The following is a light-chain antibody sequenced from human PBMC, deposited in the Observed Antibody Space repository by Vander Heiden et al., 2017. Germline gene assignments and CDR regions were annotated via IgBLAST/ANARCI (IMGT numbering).Light chain of an antibody. Sequence: ELVLTQSPATLSLSPGDRATLSCRASQTVSRYLAWYQQNPGQAPRPLLFDASNRASGIPARLSGSGCGTDFTLTISTLEPQDFEVYACQQRRNWTLKRTFGGGTKVEIK. CDR2: DAS. CDR1: QTVSRY. J-gene: IGKJ4*01. V-gene: IGKV3-11*01. CDR3: QQRRNWTLKRT.